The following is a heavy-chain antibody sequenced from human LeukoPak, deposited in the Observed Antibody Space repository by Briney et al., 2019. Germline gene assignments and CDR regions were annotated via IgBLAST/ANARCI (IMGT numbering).Heavy chain of an antibody. V-gene: IGHV3-30*02. Sequence: GGSLRLSCAASGFTFSSYGMHWVRQAPGKGLEWVAFIRYDGSNKYYADSVKGRFTISRDNSKNTLYLQMNSLRAEDTAVYYCARATGYSSSWYWRYWGQGTLVTVSS. CDR3: ARATGYSSSWYWRY. CDR2: IRYDGSNK. CDR1: GFTFSSYG. D-gene: IGHD6-13*01. J-gene: IGHJ4*02.